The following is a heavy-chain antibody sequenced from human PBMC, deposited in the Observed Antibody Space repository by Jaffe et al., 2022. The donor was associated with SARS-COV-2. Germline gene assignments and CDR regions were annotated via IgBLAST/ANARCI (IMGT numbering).Heavy chain of an antibody. V-gene: IGHV1-18*01. CDR3: TRVSLILLWFGESNY. J-gene: IGHJ4*02. D-gene: IGHD3-10*01. Sequence: QVQLVQSGAEVKKPGASVKVSCRASGYTFMDYGFSWVRQAPGQGFEWMGWISAYNGNTNYAENFQGRVTMTTDRSTTTAYMELKNLRSDDTAVYYCTRVSLILLWFGESNYWGQGTLITVSS. CDR2: ISAYNGNT. CDR1: GYTFMDYG.